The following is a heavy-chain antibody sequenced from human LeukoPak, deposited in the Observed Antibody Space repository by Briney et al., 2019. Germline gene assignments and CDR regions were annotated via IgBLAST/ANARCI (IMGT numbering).Heavy chain of an antibody. J-gene: IGHJ4*02. V-gene: IGHV1-18*01. Sequence: GASVKVSCKASGYTFTSYGISWVRQAPGQGLEWMGWISAYNGNTNYAQKLQGRVTMTTDTSTSTAYMKLRSLRSDDTAVYYCARIITIFGVVKGYYFDYWGQGTLVTVSS. D-gene: IGHD3-3*01. CDR2: ISAYNGNT. CDR3: ARIITIFGVVKGYYFDY. CDR1: GYTFTSYG.